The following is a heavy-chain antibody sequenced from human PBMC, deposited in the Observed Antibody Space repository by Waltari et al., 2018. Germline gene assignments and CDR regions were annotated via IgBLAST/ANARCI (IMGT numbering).Heavy chain of an antibody. Sequence: QVQLQESGPGLVKPSETLSLTCAVSGYSISSGYYWGWIRQPPGKGLEWIGSIYHSGSTYYNPSLKSRVTISVDTSKNQFSLKLSSVTAADTAVYYCARDLFYYDSSGDWYFDLWGRGTLVTVSS. J-gene: IGHJ2*01. CDR2: IYHSGST. CDR1: GYSISSGYY. D-gene: IGHD3-22*01. V-gene: IGHV4-38-2*02. CDR3: ARDLFYYDSSGDWYFDL.